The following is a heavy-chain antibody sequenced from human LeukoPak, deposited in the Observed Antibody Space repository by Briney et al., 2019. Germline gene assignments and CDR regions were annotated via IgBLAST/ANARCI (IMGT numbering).Heavy chain of an antibody. Sequence: GASVKVSCKASGYTFTGYYMHWVRQAPAQGLGWVGWINPNSGGTNYAQKFQGRVTMTKDTSLSTAYMELSRLRSDDTAVYYCARDGLYGSGSYYRDNWFDPWGQGTLVTVSS. V-gene: IGHV1-2*02. CDR3: ARDGLYGSGSYYRDNWFDP. CDR2: INPNSGGT. CDR1: GYTFTGYY. D-gene: IGHD3-10*01. J-gene: IGHJ5*02.